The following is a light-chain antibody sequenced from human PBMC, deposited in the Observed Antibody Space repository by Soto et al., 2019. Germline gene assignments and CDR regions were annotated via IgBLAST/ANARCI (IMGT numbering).Light chain of an antibody. V-gene: IGKV3-20*01. Sequence: VLTQSPGTLSLSPGERTTLSCRASQNIRGNELAWYQQKPGQPPRLLIYRGSSRAPGIPDRFSGRGSGTEVTLSISRLEPEDVGVYSRHLYGPSAPSTVGRGTRVEI. CDR2: RGS. CDR3: HLYGPSAPST. CDR1: QNIRGNE. J-gene: IGKJ4*02.